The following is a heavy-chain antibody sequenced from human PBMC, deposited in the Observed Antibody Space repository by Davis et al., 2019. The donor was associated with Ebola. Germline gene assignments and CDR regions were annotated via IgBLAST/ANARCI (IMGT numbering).Heavy chain of an antibody. CDR1: GGSFSGYY. D-gene: IGHD2-2*02. J-gene: IGHJ6*02. V-gene: IGHV4-34*01. CDR3: AAIVVVPAAIFGDYYYYGMDV. Sequence: GSLRLSCAVYGGSFSGYYWSWIRQPPGKGLEWIGEINHSGSTNYNPSLKSRVTISVDTSKNQFSLKLSSVTAADTAVYYCAAIVVVPAAIFGDYYYYGMDVWGQGTTVTVSS. CDR2: INHSGST.